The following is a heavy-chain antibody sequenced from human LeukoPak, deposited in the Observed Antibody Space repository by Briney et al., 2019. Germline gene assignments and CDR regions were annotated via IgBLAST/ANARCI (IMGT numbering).Heavy chain of an antibody. CDR2: IYTSGST. CDR3: ASAGNWDDAFDI. Sequence: TLSLICTVSGGSISSGSYYWSWIRQPAGKGLEWIGRIYTSGSTNYNPSLKSRVTISVDTSKNQLSLKLSSVTAADTAVYYCASAGNWDDAFDIWGQGTMVTVSS. D-gene: IGHD7-27*01. J-gene: IGHJ3*02. V-gene: IGHV4-61*02. CDR1: GGSISSGSYY.